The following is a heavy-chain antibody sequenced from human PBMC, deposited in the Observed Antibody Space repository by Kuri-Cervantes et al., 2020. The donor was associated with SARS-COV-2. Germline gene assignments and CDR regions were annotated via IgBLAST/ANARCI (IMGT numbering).Heavy chain of an antibody. Sequence: GESLKISCTASGFTFNTYNMKWVRQAPGKGLEWVSGIGPSNTYIYYADSVKGRFIISRDNAKNSLYLQMNSLRAEDTAVYYCAKFFQPALPPYSNYGWFDPWGQGTLVTDSS. CDR1: GFTFNTYN. CDR3: AKFFQPALPPYSNYGWFDP. CDR2: IGPSNTYI. D-gene: IGHD4-11*01. J-gene: IGHJ5*02. V-gene: IGHV3-21*06.